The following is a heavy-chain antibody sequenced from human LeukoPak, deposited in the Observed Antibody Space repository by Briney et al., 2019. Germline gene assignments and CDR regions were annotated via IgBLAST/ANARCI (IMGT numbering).Heavy chain of an antibody. CDR1: GFTFSSLW. CDR2: INGDGSVK. J-gene: IGHJ4*02. CDR3: ARDPRAAPHFDY. D-gene: IGHD6-6*01. Sequence: GGSLRLSCAASGFTFSSLWMNWVRQAPGKGLEWVANINGDGSVKHYVDSVKGRFTISRDNARNSLFLQMDSLRAEDAAVYFCARDPRAAPHFDYWGQGTLVTVSS. V-gene: IGHV3-7*01.